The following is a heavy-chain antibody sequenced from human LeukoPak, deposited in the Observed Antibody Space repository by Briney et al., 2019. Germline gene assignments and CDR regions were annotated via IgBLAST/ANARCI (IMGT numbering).Heavy chain of an antibody. V-gene: IGHV1-46*02. CDR1: GYTFNNHY. J-gene: IGHJ4*02. CDR3: ARQGTYSSAIGMGY. CDR2: INPSGGST. D-gene: IGHD6-19*01. Sequence: ASVKVSCKASGYTFNNHYMYWVRQAPGQGLEWMGVINPSGGSTSYAQKYQGRVTMTRDTSTRTVYMEVNSLRSEDTAVYYCARQGTYSSAIGMGYWGQGTLVTVSS.